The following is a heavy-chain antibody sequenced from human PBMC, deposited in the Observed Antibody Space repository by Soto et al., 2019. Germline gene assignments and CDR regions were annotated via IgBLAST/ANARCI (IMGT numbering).Heavy chain of an antibody. CDR2: IYTSGST. D-gene: IGHD6-19*01. Sequence: QVQLQESGPGLVKPSETLSLTCTVSGGSISSYYWSWIRQPAGKGLEWIGRIYTSGSTNYNPSLKSRVTMSVDTSKNQFSLKLSSVTAADTAVYYCAREDRSSGWYLPDYYYYGMDVWGQGTTVTVSS. CDR1: GGSISSYY. J-gene: IGHJ6*02. CDR3: AREDRSSGWYLPDYYYYGMDV. V-gene: IGHV4-4*07.